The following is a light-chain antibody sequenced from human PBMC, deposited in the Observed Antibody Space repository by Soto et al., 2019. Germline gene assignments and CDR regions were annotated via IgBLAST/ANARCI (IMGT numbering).Light chain of an antibody. CDR3: QQYNNWCT. CDR2: GAS. J-gene: IGKJ1*01. V-gene: IGKV3-15*01. Sequence: EIVMTQSPATLSVSPGERATLSCRASQSVSNNLAWYQKKPGQAPRLPIYGASTRATGIPARFSGSGSGTEFTLTISSLQSEDFAFYYCQQYNNWCTFGQGTRVDIK. CDR1: QSVSNN.